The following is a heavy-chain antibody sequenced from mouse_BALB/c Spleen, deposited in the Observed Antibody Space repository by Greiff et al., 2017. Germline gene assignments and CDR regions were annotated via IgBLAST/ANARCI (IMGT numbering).Heavy chain of an antibody. CDR3: TKGMVTTPFAY. Sequence: QVQLQQSGAELVRPGASVTLSCKASGYTFTDYEMHWVKQTPVHGLEWIGAIDPETGGTAYNQKFKGKATLTADKSSSTAYMELRSLTSEDSAVYYCTKGMVTTPFAYWGQGTLVTVSA. D-gene: IGHD2-1*01. J-gene: IGHJ3*01. CDR2: IDPETGGT. CDR1: GYTFTDYE. V-gene: IGHV1-15*01.